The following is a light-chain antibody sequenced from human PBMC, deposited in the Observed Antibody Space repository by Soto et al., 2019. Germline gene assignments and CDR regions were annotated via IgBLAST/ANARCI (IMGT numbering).Light chain of an antibody. Sequence: NFMLTQPHSVSESPGKTVTISCTRSSGSIASNYVQWYQQRPGSSPTTVIYEDNQRPSGVPERFSGSIDSSSNSASLTISGLKTEDEDDYYCQSYDSSNHWVFGGGTKLTVL. J-gene: IGLJ3*02. V-gene: IGLV6-57*01. CDR3: QSYDSSNHWV. CDR1: SGSIASNY. CDR2: EDN.